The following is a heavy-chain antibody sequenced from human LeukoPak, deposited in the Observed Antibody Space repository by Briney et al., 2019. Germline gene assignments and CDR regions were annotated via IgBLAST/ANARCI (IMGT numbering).Heavy chain of an antibody. CDR3: ARYLGAVAGPCDY. Sequence: GGSLRLSCAAPGFTFDDYGMSWVRQAPGKRLEWVSGINWNGGSTGYADSVKGRFTISRDNAKNSLCLQMNSLRAEDTALYYCARYLGAVAGPCDYWGQGTLVTVSS. D-gene: IGHD6-19*01. V-gene: IGHV3-20*04. CDR2: INWNGGST. J-gene: IGHJ4*02. CDR1: GFTFDDYG.